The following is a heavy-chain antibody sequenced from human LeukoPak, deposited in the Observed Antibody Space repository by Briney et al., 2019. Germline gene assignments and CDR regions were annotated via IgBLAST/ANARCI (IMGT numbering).Heavy chain of an antibody. CDR1: GGSISSSSYY. Sequence: SETLSLTCTVSGGSISSSSYYWGWIRQPPGKGLEWIRSIYYSGSTYYNPSLKSRVTISVDTSKNQFSLKLSSVTAADTAVYYCARLQPNAYYDFWSGPTYYFDYWGQGTLVTVSS. J-gene: IGHJ4*02. V-gene: IGHV4-39*01. D-gene: IGHD3-3*01. CDR3: ARLQPNAYYDFWSGPTYYFDY. CDR2: IYYSGST.